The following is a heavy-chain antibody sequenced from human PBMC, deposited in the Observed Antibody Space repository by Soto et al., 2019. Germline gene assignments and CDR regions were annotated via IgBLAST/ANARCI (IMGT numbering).Heavy chain of an antibody. CDR1: GFTFSSYA. V-gene: IGHV3-23*01. J-gene: IGHJ6*02. Sequence: LRLSCAASGFTFSSYAMSWVRQAPGKGLEWVSAISGSGGSTYYADSVKGGFTISRDNYKNTLYLQMNSLRAEDTAVYYCAKARLTVLAARTNGPYYYYGMDGCGQGTLATVS. D-gene: IGHD6-6*01. CDR3: AKARLTVLAARTNGPYYYYGMDG. CDR2: ISGSGGST.